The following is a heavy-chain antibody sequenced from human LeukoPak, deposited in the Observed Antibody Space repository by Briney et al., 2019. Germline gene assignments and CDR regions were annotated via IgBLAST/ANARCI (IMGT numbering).Heavy chain of an antibody. CDR2: INHSGST. CDR1: GGSFSGYY. Sequence: SETLSLTCAVYGGSFSGYYWSWIRQPPGKGLEWIGEINHSGSTNYNPSLKSRVTISVDTSKNQFSLKLSSVTAADTAVYYCARAGPPKRDYDYVWGSYRYTRSLYYYMDVWGKGTTVTVSS. J-gene: IGHJ6*03. CDR3: ARAGPPKRDYDYVWGSYRYTRSLYYYMDV. V-gene: IGHV4-34*01. D-gene: IGHD3-16*02.